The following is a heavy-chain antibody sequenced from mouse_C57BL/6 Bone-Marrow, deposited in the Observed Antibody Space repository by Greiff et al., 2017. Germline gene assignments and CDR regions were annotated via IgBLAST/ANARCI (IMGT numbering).Heavy chain of an antibody. Sequence: VQLQQSGAELVRPGTSVKMSCKASGYTFTNYWIGWAKQRPGHGLEWIGDIYPGGGYTNYNEKFKGKATLTADKSSSTAYMQFSSLTSEDSAIYYCARSDITTALYFDYWGQGTTLTVSS. J-gene: IGHJ2*01. D-gene: IGHD1-1*01. V-gene: IGHV1-63*01. CDR2: IYPGGGYT. CDR3: ARSDITTALYFDY. CDR1: GYTFTNYW.